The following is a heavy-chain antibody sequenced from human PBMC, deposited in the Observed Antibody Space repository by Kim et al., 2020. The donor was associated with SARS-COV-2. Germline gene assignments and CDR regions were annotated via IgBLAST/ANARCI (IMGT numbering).Heavy chain of an antibody. J-gene: IGHJ6*02. V-gene: IGHV4-30-2*01. Sequence: SETLSLTCAVSGGSINNVGYSWSWIRQLPGMGLEWIGYIYDSGTTYYSPSLKSRVTITFDRPRTQFFLILNSVTAADTAVYYCARGSSASGMDVWGQET. CDR3: ARGSSASGMDV. CDR2: IYDSGTT. CDR1: GGSINNVGYS.